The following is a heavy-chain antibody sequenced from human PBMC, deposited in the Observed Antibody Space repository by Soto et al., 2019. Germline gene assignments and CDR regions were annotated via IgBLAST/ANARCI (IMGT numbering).Heavy chain of an antibody. CDR2: IYSSGST. CDR1: GGSISNYY. J-gene: IGHJ4*02. V-gene: IGHV4-59*01. Sequence: SSETLSLTCTVSGGSISNYYWNWIRQSPGKGLEWIGYIYSSGSTHYNPSLQNRVTISIDTSKNQVSLNVNSVTSAYTAVYYCARDHPHSYGVYYFVYWGQGTPVTVS. D-gene: IGHD5-18*01. CDR3: ARDHPHSYGVYYFVY.